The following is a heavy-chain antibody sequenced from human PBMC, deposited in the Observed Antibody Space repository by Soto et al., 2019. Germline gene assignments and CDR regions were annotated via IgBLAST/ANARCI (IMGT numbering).Heavy chain of an antibody. CDR3: TKSSGGSSSVGMDY. V-gene: IGHV3-30*04. CDR1: GFIFKNYA. CDR2: ITRDGYNK. Sequence: GGSLRLSCAVSGFIFKNYALNWVRQAPGKGLEWVASITRDGYNKYYADSVKGRFTISRDNSKNTLSLQMTALRVEDSSVYYCTKSSGGSSSVGMDYWGPGTLVTVPS. J-gene: IGHJ4*02. D-gene: IGHD6-6*01.